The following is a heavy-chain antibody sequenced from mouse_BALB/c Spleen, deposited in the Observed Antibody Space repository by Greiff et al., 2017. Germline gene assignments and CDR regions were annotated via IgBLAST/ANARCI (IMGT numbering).Heavy chain of an antibody. CDR2: ISSGSSTI. CDR3: ASNYGFDV. D-gene: IGHD1-1*01. Sequence: EVQVVESGGGLVQPGGSRKLSCAASGFTFSSFGMHWVRQAPEKGLEWVAYISSGSSTIYYADTVKGRFTISRDNPKNTLFLQMTSLRSEDTAMYYCASNYGFDVWGAGTTVTVSS. V-gene: IGHV5-17*02. CDR1: GFTFSSFG. J-gene: IGHJ1*01.